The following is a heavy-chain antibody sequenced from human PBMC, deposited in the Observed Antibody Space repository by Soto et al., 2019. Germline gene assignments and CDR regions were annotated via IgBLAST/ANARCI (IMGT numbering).Heavy chain of an antibody. CDR1: GYTFTSYD. Sequence: QVQLVQSGAEVKKPGASVKVSCKASGYTFTSYDINWVRQATGQGLEWMGWMNPNSGNTGYAEKFQGRVTLTRNISITTAYMELSSLRYEDTDVYYCAGHRNSGYGPRGVYYYGMDVWGQGTTVTVSS. D-gene: IGHD5-12*01. V-gene: IGHV1-8*01. CDR3: AGHRNSGYGPRGVYYYGMDV. J-gene: IGHJ6*02. CDR2: MNPNSGNT.